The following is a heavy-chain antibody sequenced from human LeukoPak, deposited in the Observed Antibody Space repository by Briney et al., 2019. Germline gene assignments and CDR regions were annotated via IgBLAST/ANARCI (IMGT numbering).Heavy chain of an antibody. D-gene: IGHD2-15*01. V-gene: IGHV4-59*01. CDR1: GGSISPYY. CDR2: IYYSGST. J-gene: IGHJ4*02. Sequence: PETLSLTCTVSGGSISPYYWSWIRQPPGKRLEWIGYIYYSGSTNYNPSLKSRVTISLDTSKNQFSLKLSSVTAADTAVYFCARALGYCSGGSCYYFDYWGQGTLVTVSS. CDR3: ARALGYCSGGSCYYFDY.